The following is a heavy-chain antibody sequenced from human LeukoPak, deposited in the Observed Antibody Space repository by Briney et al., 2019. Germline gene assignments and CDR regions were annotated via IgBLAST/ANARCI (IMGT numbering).Heavy chain of an antibody. CDR3: ARRGYGSGSSDY. V-gene: IGHV5-51*01. CDR1: GSSFTSYW. Sequence: GASLKISSTASGSSFTSYWIGWVRQLPGKVQELMGIIYRGDSETRYRPSFEGQVTMSADQSINPAYLRWSSLKASDTAMYYCARRGYGSGSSDYWGQGTLVTVSS. CDR2: IYRGDSET. J-gene: IGHJ4*02. D-gene: IGHD3-10*01.